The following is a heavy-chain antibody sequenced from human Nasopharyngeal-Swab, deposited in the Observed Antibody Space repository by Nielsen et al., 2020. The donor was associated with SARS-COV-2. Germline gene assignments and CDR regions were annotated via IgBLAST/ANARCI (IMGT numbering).Heavy chain of an antibody. J-gene: IGHJ4*02. CDR2: ISGRGDST. CDR3: AISSGYYYPGFDY. D-gene: IGHD3-22*01. Sequence: GESLKISCAASGFIFSNYAMNWVRLAPGKGLEWVSAISGRGDSTFYADSVQGRFTISRDDSKNTLYLQMNSLRAEDTAVYYCAISSGYYYPGFDYWGQGTLVTVSS. V-gene: IGHV3-23*01. CDR1: GFIFSNYA.